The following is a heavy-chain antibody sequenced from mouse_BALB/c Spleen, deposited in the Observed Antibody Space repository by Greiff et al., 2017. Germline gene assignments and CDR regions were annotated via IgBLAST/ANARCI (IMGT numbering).Heavy chain of an antibody. CDR3: ARGGELPAWFAY. CDR1: GFTFSSFG. Sequence: EVNLVESGGGLVQPGGSRKLSCAASGFTFSSFGMHWVRQAPEKGLEWVAYISSGSSTIYYADTVKGRFTISRDNPKNTLFLQMTSLRSEDTAMYYCARGGELPAWFAYWGQGTLVTVSA. CDR2: ISSGSSTI. V-gene: IGHV5-17*02. D-gene: IGHD1-3*01. J-gene: IGHJ3*01.